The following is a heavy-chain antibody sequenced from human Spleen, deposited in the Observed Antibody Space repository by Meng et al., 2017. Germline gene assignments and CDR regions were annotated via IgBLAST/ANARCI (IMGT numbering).Heavy chain of an antibody. CDR3: ARGPTTMAYDFDY. CDR2: INHSGST. V-gene: IGHV4-34*01. D-gene: IGHD4-11*01. J-gene: IGHJ4*02. Sequence: SETLSLTCVVSGGSFSDYYWSWIRQPPGKGLEWIGEINHSGSTNYNPSLEGRATISVDTSQNNLSLKLSSVTAADSAVYCCARGPTTMAYDFDYWGQGTLVTVSS. CDR1: GGSFSDYY.